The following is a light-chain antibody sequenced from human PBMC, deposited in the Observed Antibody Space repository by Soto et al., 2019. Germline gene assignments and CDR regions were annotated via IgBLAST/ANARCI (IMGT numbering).Light chain of an antibody. V-gene: IGLV1-47*02. CDR1: SSNIGRNY. J-gene: IGLJ2*01. CDR3: AAWDDNVRGVV. Sequence: QAVVTQPPSASGTPGQRVTISCSGGSSNIGRNYVYWYQQLPGAAPKLLMYSHNIRPSGVPDRFSASTSGTSASLAISGLRSEDEGDYHCAAWDDNVRGVVFGGGTQLTVL. CDR2: SHN.